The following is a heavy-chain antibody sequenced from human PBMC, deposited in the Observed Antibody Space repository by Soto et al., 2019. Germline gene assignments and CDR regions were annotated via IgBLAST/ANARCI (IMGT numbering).Heavy chain of an antibody. J-gene: IGHJ4*02. CDR2: ISYDGSNK. V-gene: IGHV3-30-3*01. Sequence: QVQLVESGGGVVQPGRSLRLSCAASGFTFSSYAMHWVRQAPGKGLEWVAGISYDGSNKYYADSVKGRFTITRDNSKNTLYLQMNSLCAEDTAVYYCARDEGSGWDWYYLDYWGRGTLVTVSS. CDR3: ARDEGSGWDWYYLDY. CDR1: GFTFSSYA. D-gene: IGHD6-19*01.